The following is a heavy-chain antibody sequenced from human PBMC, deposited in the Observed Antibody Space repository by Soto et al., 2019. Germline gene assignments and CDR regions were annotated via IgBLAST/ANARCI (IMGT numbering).Heavy chain of an antibody. J-gene: IGHJ4*02. CDR2: ISGNGGST. CDR3: AVPTGIEVTGPGY. CDR1: GFTFGSYA. D-gene: IGHD6-19*01. Sequence: EVQLLESGGGLVQPGGSLRLSCAASGFTFGSYAMSWVRQAPGKGLQWVSAISGNGGSTYYADSVKGRFTISRDNSKNTLYLQMHRLRADGTAIYYCAVPTGIEVTGPGYWGQGTLVTVTS. V-gene: IGHV3-23*01.